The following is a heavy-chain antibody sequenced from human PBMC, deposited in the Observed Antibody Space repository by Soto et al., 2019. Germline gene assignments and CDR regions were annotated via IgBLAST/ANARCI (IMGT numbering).Heavy chain of an antibody. D-gene: IGHD1-26*01. CDR3: ARDDVRGAGGNWFDP. V-gene: IGHV1-2*02. CDR1: GYTFTGYY. CDR2: INPNSGAT. J-gene: IGHJ5*02. Sequence: QVQLVQSGAEVKKPGASVKVSCKASGYTFTGYYMDWVRQAPGQGLEWMGWINPNSGATNYAQKFQGRVTMTRDPSISTAYMELSRLRSDDTAVYYCARDDVRGAGGNWFDPWGQGTLVTVSS.